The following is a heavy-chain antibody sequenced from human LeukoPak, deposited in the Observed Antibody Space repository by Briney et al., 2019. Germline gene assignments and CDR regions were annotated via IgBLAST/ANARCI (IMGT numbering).Heavy chain of an antibody. D-gene: IGHD3-10*01. CDR2: IYYSGST. CDR1: GGSISSYY. J-gene: IGHJ4*02. CDR3: ARLRGSLVDH. V-gene: IGHV4-59*08. Sequence: PSETLSLTCTVSGGSISSYYWSWIRQPPGKGLEWIGYIYYSGSTNYNPSLKSRVTISVDTSKNQFSLKLSSVTAADTAVYYCARLRGSLVDHWGQGTLVTVSS.